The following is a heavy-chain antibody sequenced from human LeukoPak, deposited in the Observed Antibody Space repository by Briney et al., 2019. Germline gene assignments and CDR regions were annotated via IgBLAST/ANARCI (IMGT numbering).Heavy chain of an antibody. CDR1: GYTFTSYY. CDR3: ARERNGYNPEGY. J-gene: IGHJ4*02. V-gene: IGHV1-46*01. D-gene: IGHD5-24*01. Sequence: ASVKVSCKASGYTFTSYYMHWVRQAPGQGLEWMGIINPSGGSTSYAQKFQGRVTMTRDTSTSTVYMELSSLRSDDTAVYYCARERNGYNPEGYWGQGTLVTVSS. CDR2: INPSGGST.